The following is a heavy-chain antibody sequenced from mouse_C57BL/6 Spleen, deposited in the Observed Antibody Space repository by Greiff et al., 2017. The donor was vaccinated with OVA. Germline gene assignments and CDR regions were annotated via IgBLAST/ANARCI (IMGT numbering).Heavy chain of an antibody. CDR3: ATNWDWFAY. D-gene: IGHD4-1*01. CDR1: GYTFTSYD. CDR2: IYPRDGST. V-gene: IGHV1-85*01. Sequence: VKLVESGPELVKPGASVKLSCKASGYTFTSYDINWVKQRPGQGLEWIGWIYPRDGSTKYNEKFKGKATLTEDTSSSTAYMELHSLTSEDSAVYCWATNWDWFAYWGQGTLVTVSA. J-gene: IGHJ3*01.